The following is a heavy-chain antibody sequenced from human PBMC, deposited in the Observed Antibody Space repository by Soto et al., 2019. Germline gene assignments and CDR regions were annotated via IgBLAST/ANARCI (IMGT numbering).Heavy chain of an antibody. D-gene: IGHD5-18*01. V-gene: IGHV3-64D*06. CDR1: GFTFSSYA. CDR3: VKDGDPSWIQLWFRAHH. CDR2: ISSNGGST. Sequence: EVQLVESGGGLVQPGGSLRLSCSASGFTFSSYAMHWVRQAPGKGLEYVSAISSNGGSTYYADSVKGRVTISRDNSKNTRYLQMSSLRAEDTAEYYCVKDGDPSWIQLWFRAHHWGQGTLVTVSS. J-gene: IGHJ4*02.